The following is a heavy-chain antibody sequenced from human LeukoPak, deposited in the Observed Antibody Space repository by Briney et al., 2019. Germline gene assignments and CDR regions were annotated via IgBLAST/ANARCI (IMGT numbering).Heavy chain of an antibody. J-gene: IGHJ4*01. CDR2: IHYSGST. CDR1: GDSIRNHY. D-gene: IGHD2-15*01. Sequence: PSETLSLTCTVSGDSIRNHYWSWIRQPPGKGLECIGVIHYSGSTNYNPSVKSRVTISVDTPKNQFSLKLNSVTAADTAVYFCARVSLSGYCSGASCYFDYWDHGTLVTVSS. V-gene: IGHV4-59*11. CDR3: ARVSLSGYCSGASCYFDY.